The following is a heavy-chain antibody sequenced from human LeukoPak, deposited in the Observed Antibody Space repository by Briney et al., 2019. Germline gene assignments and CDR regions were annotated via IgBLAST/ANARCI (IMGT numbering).Heavy chain of an antibody. CDR3: PSAFDY. CDR1: GFTFDDYG. Sequence: GGSLRLSCAASGFTFDDYGMSWVRQAPGKGLEWVSGINWNGGSTGYADSVKGRFTISRDNAKNSLYLQMNSLYYCARDYFGSPSAFDYWGQGTLVTVSS. D-gene: IGHD3-10*01. J-gene: IGHJ4*02. V-gene: IGHV3-20*01. CDR2: INWNGGST.